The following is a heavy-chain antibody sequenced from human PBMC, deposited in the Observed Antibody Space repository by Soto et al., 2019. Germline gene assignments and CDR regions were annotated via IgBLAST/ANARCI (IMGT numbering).Heavy chain of an antibody. CDR1: GFTFSSYD. CDR2: IGTAGDT. V-gene: IGHV3-13*01. Sequence: EVQLVESGGGLVQPGGSLRLSCAASGFTFSSYDMRWVRQATGKGLEWVSAIGTAGDTYYPGSVKGRFTISRENAKNSLYLQMNSLRAGDTAVYYCARGRNSGSYLYFDLWGRGTLVTVSS. CDR3: ARGRNSGSYLYFDL. J-gene: IGHJ2*01. D-gene: IGHD1-26*01.